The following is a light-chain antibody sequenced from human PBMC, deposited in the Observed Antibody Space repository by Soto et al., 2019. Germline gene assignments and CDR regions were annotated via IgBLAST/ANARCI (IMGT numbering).Light chain of an antibody. J-gene: IGKJ1*01. Sequence: PGERVTLSCGASQSVPANYLAWYQQKPGQAPRLLIYGASNRATGIPDRFSGSGSGTDFTLTVSRLEPEDFAVYFCLQYGTPWWTFVQGARVEIK. V-gene: IGKV3-20*01. CDR2: GAS. CDR3: LQYGTPWWT. CDR1: QSVPANY.